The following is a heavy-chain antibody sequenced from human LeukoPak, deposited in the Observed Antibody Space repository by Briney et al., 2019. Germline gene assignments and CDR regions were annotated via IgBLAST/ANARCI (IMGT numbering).Heavy chain of an antibody. Sequence: PGGSLRLSCAVSGFNVSSNYLNWVRQAPGKGPEWVSVIYSGGSTYYADSVKGRFTISRDNSKNTLYLQMNSLRAEDTAVYYCARDNKCSGGSCYGVGVDYWGQGTLVTVSS. CDR1: GFNVSSNY. V-gene: IGHV3-66*02. CDR3: ARDNKCSGGSCYGVGVDY. CDR2: IYSGGST. D-gene: IGHD2-15*01. J-gene: IGHJ4*02.